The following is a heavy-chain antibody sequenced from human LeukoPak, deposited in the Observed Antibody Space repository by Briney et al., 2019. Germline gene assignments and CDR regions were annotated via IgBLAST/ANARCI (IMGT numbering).Heavy chain of an antibody. V-gene: IGHV3-64*05. CDR2: IHSNGGST. CDR1: GFTYSTYT. D-gene: IGHD1-7*01. CDR3: AKPWGRYNCNYDG. J-gene: IGHJ4*02. Sequence: SGGSLRLSCSASGFTYSTYTMHGVGQAPGKGLEYVSAIHSNGGSTYYADSVKGRFTISRDNAKNTLYVQMSRVRTEDTAVYYCAKPWGRYNCNYDGWGKGTLVTVSS.